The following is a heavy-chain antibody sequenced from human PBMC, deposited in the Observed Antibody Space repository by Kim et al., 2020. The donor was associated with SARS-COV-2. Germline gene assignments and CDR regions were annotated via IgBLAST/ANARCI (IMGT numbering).Heavy chain of an antibody. J-gene: IGHJ3*02. CDR3: ARAASGQDPFDI. V-gene: IGHV3-48*03. CDR1: GFTFRNFD. CDR2: VGSSGITT. Sequence: GGSLRLSCAASGFTFRNFDMNWVRQSPGKGLEWVSYVGSSGITTFYADSVKGRFTISRDYAKNSLFLQMRSLRAEDTAVYYCARAASGQDPFDIWGQGTMVTVSS. D-gene: IGHD3-10*01.